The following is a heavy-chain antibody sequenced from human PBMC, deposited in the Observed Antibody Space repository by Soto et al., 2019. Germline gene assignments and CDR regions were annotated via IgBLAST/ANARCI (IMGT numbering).Heavy chain of an antibody. J-gene: IGHJ6*02. V-gene: IGHV1-69*01. CDR3: ARSQGSSTSLEIYYYYYYGMDV. CDR1: GGTFSSYA. Sequence: QVQLVQSGAEVKKPGSSVKVSCKASGGTFSSYAISWVRQAPGQGLEWMGGIIPIVGSANYAQKFQGRVTTTADESTSTAYMELSRLGSEDTAVYYCARSQGSSTSLEIYYYYYYGMDVWGQGTTVTVSS. D-gene: IGHD2-2*01. CDR2: IIPIVGSA.